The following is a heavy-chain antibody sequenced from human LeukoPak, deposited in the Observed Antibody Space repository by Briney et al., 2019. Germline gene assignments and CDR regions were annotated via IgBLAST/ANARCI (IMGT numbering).Heavy chain of an antibody. V-gene: IGHV4-4*07. CDR3: ARLSAESSSSRGFDY. J-gene: IGHJ4*02. CDR2: IYTSGST. Sequence: PSETLSLTCTVSGASISSYYWTWIRQPAGKGLEWIGRIYTSGSTNYNPSLKSRVAMSVDTSKNQFSLKLSSVTSADTAVYYCARLSAESSSSRGFDYWGQGTLVTVSS. CDR1: GASISSYY. D-gene: IGHD2-2*01.